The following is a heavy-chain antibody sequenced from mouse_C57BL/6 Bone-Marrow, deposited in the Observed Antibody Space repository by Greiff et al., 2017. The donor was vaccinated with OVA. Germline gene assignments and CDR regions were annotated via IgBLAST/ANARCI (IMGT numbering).Heavy chain of an antibody. CDR1: GFTFSDYY. Sequence: EVQWVESEGGLVQPGRSMKLSCTASGFTFSDYYMAWVRQVPEKGLEWVANINYDGSSTYYLDSLKSRFIISRDNAKNILYLQMSSLKSEDTATYYCARDSVVATRWYFDVWGTGTTVTVSS. J-gene: IGHJ1*03. CDR3: ARDSVVATRWYFDV. D-gene: IGHD1-1*01. V-gene: IGHV5-16*01. CDR2: INYDGSST.